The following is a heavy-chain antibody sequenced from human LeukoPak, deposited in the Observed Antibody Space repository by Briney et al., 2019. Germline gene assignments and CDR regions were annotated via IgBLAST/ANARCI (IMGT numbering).Heavy chain of an antibody. Sequence: ASVKVSCKASGYTFTSYGISWVRQAPGQGLEWMGWINPNRDDTKYAQNFQGRVTMTTDTSISTVYMELNRLKSDDTALYYCTKVGRWSTFDSWGQGTLVIVSS. CDR3: TKVGRWSTFDS. D-gene: IGHD2-15*01. V-gene: IGHV1-2*02. CDR1: GYTFTSYG. CDR2: INPNRDDT. J-gene: IGHJ4*02.